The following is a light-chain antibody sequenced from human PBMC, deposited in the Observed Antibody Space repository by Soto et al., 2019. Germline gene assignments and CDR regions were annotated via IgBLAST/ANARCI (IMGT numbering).Light chain of an antibody. Sequence: EIVLTQSPDTLSLSPGERATLSCRASQSLRSGRLAWYQQKPGQAPRLVIFDASNRASGIPVRFSGSGSGTDFTLTITRLEPEDFAVYYCQQYGSSPRTFGQGTKVEIK. CDR2: DAS. CDR3: QQYGSSPRT. CDR1: QSLRSGR. V-gene: IGKV3-20*01. J-gene: IGKJ1*01.